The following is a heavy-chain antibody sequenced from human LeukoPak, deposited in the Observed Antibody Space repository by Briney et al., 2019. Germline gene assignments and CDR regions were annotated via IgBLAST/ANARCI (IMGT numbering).Heavy chain of an antibody. CDR3: ARDLNPQSIGMRAFDI. D-gene: IGHD1-14*01. Sequence: GASVKVSCKASGYTFTNFYLHWVRQAPGQGLEWMGIINPTTGSTTYAQKFQGRVTMTRDVSTSTVYMELSSLRSEDTAVYFCARDLNPQSIGMRAFDIWGQGTMVTASS. J-gene: IGHJ3*02. CDR2: INPTTGST. V-gene: IGHV1-46*01. CDR1: GYTFTNFY.